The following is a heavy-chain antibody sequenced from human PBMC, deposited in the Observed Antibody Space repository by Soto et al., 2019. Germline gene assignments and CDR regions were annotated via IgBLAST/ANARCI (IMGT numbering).Heavy chain of an antibody. CDR3: ARGYYDSSGYSSFEY. V-gene: IGHV1-46*01. J-gene: IGHJ4*02. CDR1: GYIFTSYN. CDR2: INPSGGST. D-gene: IGHD3-22*01. Sequence: ASVKVSCKASGYIFTSYNMHWVRQAPGQGLEWMGIINPSGGSTRYAQKLQGRVTMTRDTSTSTVYMELSSLRSEDTAVYYCARGYYDSSGYSSFEYWGQGTLVTVSS.